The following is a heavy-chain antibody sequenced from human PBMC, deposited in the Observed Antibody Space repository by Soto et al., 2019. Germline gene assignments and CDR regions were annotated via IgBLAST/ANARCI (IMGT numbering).Heavy chain of an antibody. J-gene: IGHJ4*02. D-gene: IGHD2-15*01. CDR3: AKDAFVGGGIYAFDY. Sequence: PGGSLRLSCAASGFTFDNYVMTWVRQAPGKGLEWVSAISRSGDTSYYADSAKGRFTISRDNSKSRLYLEMSSLRAEDTALYYCAKDAFVGGGIYAFDYWGQGIFVTVSS. CDR1: GFTFDNYV. V-gene: IGHV3-23*01. CDR2: ISRSGDTS.